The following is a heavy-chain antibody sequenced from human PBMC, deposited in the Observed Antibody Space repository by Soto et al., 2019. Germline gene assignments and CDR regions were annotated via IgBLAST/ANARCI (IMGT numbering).Heavy chain of an antibody. Sequence: SETLSLTCTVSGGSISRYYWSWVRQPPGKGLEWIGYIYYSGSTNYNPSLRNRVTISVDTSKNQFSLNLNSVTAADTVVYYCARETYGAYVGYFDPWGQGTLVTVSS. CDR1: GGSISRYY. CDR2: IYYSGST. D-gene: IGHD4-17*01. CDR3: ARETYGAYVGYFDP. V-gene: IGHV4-59*12. J-gene: IGHJ5*02.